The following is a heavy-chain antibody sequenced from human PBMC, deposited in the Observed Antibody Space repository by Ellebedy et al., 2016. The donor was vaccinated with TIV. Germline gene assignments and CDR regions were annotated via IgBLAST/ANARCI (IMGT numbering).Heavy chain of an antibody. CDR1: GASVSHYY. D-gene: IGHD3-3*01. J-gene: IGHJ6*02. V-gene: IGHV4-59*02. Sequence: MPGGSLRLSCAVSGASVSHYYWSWIRQPPGKGLEWIGYIYYSGTTNYNPSLKSRVTISLDTSKNQFSLKLGSVTTADTAVYYCARHGVVKRGYGMDFWGRGITVTVSS. CDR3: ARHGVVKRGYGMDF. CDR2: IYYSGTT.